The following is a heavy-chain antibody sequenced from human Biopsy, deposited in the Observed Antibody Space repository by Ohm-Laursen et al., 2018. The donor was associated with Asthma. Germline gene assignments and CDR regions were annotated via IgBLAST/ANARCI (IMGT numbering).Heavy chain of an antibody. CDR1: GDSITSGGCC. Sequence: SQTLSLTCTVSGDSITSGGCCWNWIRQHPGKGLEWIGFIHYSGSTSYNPSLKGGVTISVDTSKNQFSLKLSSVTAADTAVYYCARGLRYFAYFDPWGQGTLVTVSS. CDR3: ARGLRYFAYFDP. D-gene: IGHD3-9*01. J-gene: IGHJ4*02. CDR2: IHYSGST. V-gene: IGHV4-31*03.